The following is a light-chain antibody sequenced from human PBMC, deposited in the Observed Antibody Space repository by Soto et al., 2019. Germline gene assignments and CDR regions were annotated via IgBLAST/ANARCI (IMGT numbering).Light chain of an antibody. Sequence: EFVLTQSPATLSLSPGEGATLSCGASRSASSYLGWYQQEPGQARRLMIYDASNRATGITARFSDSGSGTEFTITIRTLQSADFAGYYCQQYSSSPIPFAQGTRLEIK. V-gene: IGKV3-11*01. J-gene: IGKJ5*01. CDR2: DAS. CDR3: QQYSSSPIP. CDR1: RSASSY.